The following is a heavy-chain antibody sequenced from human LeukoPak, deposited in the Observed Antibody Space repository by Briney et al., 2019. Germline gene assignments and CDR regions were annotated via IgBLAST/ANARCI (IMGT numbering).Heavy chain of an antibody. J-gene: IGHJ1*01. D-gene: IGHD6-19*01. CDR3: ARGVDSGWYAEYFQH. V-gene: IGHV4-59*01. Sequence: PSETLSLTCAVYGGSFSGYYWSWIRQPPGKGLEWIGYIYYSGSTNYNPSLKSRVTISVDTSKNQFSLKLSSVTAADTAVYYCARGVDSGWYAEYFQHWGQGTLVTVSS. CDR2: IYYSGST. CDR1: GGSFSGYY.